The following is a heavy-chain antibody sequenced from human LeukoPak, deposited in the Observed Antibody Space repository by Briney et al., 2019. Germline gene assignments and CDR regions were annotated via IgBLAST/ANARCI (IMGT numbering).Heavy chain of an antibody. Sequence: GGSLRLSCAASGFTFEEYAMHWGRQAPGKGLEWVSLISVVGGNIYYAESVKGRFTISRDNSKNSLYPQMNSLRTEDTALYYCAKDLPQYYDFWSGYYGGFDYWGQGTLVTVSS. CDR1: GFTFEEYA. D-gene: IGHD3-3*01. V-gene: IGHV3-43*02. J-gene: IGHJ4*02. CDR3: AKDLPQYYDFWSGYYGGFDY. CDR2: ISVVGGNI.